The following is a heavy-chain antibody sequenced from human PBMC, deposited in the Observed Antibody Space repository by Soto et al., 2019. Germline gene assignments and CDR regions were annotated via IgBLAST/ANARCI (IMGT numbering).Heavy chain of an antibody. V-gene: IGHV4-59*11. Sequence: SEPLSLTCTASGGSFNNHYWSWIRQPPGKGLEWIGYIYYTGSTNYNPSLDSRVTMSVDTSKNTLFLQMNSLRAEDTAIYYCAKDGIANNGVWEAFDVWGQGTKVTVAS. CDR2: IYYTGST. J-gene: IGHJ3*01. CDR3: AKDGIANNGVWEAFDV. D-gene: IGHD2-8*01. CDR1: GGSFNNHY.